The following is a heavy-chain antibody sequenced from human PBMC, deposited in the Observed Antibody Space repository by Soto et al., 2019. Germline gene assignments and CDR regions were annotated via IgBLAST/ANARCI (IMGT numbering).Heavy chain of an antibody. D-gene: IGHD2-21*02. CDR3: ARAYCGGDCYLPDFDY. CDR1: GYTFTSYA. V-gene: IGHV1-18*01. J-gene: IGHJ4*02. CDR2: ISAYNGNT. Sequence: ASVKVSCKASGYTFTSYAMHWVRQAPGQRLEWMGWISAYNGNTKYAQKLQGRVTMTTDTSTSTTYMELRSLRSDDTAVYYCARAYCGGDCYLPDFDYWGQGTLVTVSS.